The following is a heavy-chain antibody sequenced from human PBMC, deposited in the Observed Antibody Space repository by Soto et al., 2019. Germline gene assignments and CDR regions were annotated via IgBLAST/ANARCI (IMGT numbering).Heavy chain of an antibody. CDR2: VYYSGNT. D-gene: IGHD5-18*01. J-gene: IGHJ4*02. CDR1: GGSISSFS. V-gene: IGHV4-59*01. CDR3: ARARYNYFDY. Sequence: PSETLSLTCTVSGGSISSFSWSWIRQPPGKGLEYIGNVYYSGNTNYNPSLKGRVIVSVDTSKNQFSLRLSSVTAADTAVYYCARARYNYFDYWGQGTPVTVSS.